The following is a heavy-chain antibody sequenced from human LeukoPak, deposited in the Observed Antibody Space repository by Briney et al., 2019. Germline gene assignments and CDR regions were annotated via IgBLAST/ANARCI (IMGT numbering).Heavy chain of an antibody. Sequence: ASVKVSCKAFGYSFDSYAISWVRQAPGQGLEWMGWINTNPGKATYAQGFRGRLVFSLDTSVSTAYLQISGLKAEDTAVCFCARDFGGFDPWGQGTQVTVSS. CDR2: INTNPGKA. CDR1: GYSFDSYA. CDR3: ARDFGGFDP. V-gene: IGHV7-4-1*02. D-gene: IGHD3-10*01. J-gene: IGHJ5*02.